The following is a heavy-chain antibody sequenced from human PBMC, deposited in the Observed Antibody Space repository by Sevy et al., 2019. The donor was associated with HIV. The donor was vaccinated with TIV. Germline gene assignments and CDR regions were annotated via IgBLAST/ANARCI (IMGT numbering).Heavy chain of an antibody. V-gene: IGHV3-66*01. Sequence: GGSLRLSCAASTFSVTDNYMSWVRQAPGKGLEWVSTIYSGGSTFYADSVKGRFTISRDNSKNTLYLQMNSLRAEDTAVYYCARDRYYDASGYYYYYYGLHVWGQGTTVTVSS. CDR1: TFSVTDNY. CDR3: ARDRYYDASGYYYYYYGLHV. D-gene: IGHD3-22*01. CDR2: IYSGGST. J-gene: IGHJ6*02.